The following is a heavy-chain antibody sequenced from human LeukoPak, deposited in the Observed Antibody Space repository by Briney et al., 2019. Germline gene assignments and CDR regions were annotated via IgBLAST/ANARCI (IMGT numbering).Heavy chain of an antibody. D-gene: IGHD5-18*01. CDR2: INPNSGGT. J-gene: IGHJ4*02. Sequence: GASVKVSCKASGYTFTGYYMHWVRQAPGQGVEWMGWINPNSGGTNYAQKFQGRVTMTRDTSISTAYMELSRLRSDDTAVYYCARALDTAMDHFDYWGQGTLVTVSS. V-gene: IGHV1-2*02. CDR3: ARALDTAMDHFDY. CDR1: GYTFTGYY.